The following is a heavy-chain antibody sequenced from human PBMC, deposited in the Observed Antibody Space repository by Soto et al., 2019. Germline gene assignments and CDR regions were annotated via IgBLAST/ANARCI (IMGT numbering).Heavy chain of an antibody. CDR3: ARSYSSSFLSPSDY. D-gene: IGHD6-6*01. CDR1: GYTFTNYY. CDR2: INVSGGST. J-gene: IGHJ4*02. V-gene: IGHV1-46*03. Sequence: QVQLVQSGAEVKKPGASVKVSCKASGYTFTNYYMHWVRQAPGQGLEWMGIINVSGGSTSYAQKFQGRVTMTREMSTSTVYTELSSLRSEDTAVYYCARSYSSSFLSPSDYWGQGTLVTVSS.